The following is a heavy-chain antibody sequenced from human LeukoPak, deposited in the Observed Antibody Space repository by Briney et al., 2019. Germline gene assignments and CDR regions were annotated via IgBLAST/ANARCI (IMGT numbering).Heavy chain of an antibody. CDR3: ARGAYGDYAFDI. CDR1: GYTFTSYG. Sequence: ASVKVSCKASGYTFTSYGISWVRQAPGQGLEWMGWISGYNGNTNYAQNLQGRVTMTTDTSTSTVYMELSSLRSEDTAVYYCARGAYGDYAFDIWGQGTMVTVSS. V-gene: IGHV1-18*01. D-gene: IGHD4-17*01. CDR2: ISGYNGNT. J-gene: IGHJ3*02.